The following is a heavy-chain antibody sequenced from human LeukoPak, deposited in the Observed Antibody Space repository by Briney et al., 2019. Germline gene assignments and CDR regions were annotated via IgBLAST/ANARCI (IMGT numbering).Heavy chain of an antibody. Sequence: GGSLRLSCAASGFTFSSYWMSWVHQAPGKGLEWVANIKQDGSEKYYVDSVKGRFTISRDNSKNTLYLQMNSLRAEDTAVYYCAKPHSLDYYDSSGYQSPFDYWGQGTLVTVSS. D-gene: IGHD3-22*01. CDR2: IKQDGSEK. J-gene: IGHJ4*02. V-gene: IGHV3-7*03. CDR3: AKPHSLDYYDSSGYQSPFDY. CDR1: GFTFSSYW.